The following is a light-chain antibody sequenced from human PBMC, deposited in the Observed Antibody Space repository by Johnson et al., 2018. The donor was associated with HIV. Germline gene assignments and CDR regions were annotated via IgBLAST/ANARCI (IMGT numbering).Light chain of an antibody. CDR2: DNN. J-gene: IGLJ1*01. Sequence: QSVLTQPPSVSAAPGQKVTISCSGSSSNIGNNYVSWYQQLPGTAPKLLIYDNNQRPSGIPDRFSGSKSGTSATLGITGLQTGEEADYYCGTWVSSLSAYVFVTGTKFTVL. CDR1: SSNIGNNY. CDR3: GTWVSSLSAYV. V-gene: IGLV1-51*01.